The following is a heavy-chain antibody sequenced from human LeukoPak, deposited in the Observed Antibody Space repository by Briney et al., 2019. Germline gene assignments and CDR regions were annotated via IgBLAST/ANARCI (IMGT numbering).Heavy chain of an antibody. CDR3: ARAGVVGATSSWFDP. CDR1: GYTFTSYY. Sequence: AASVKVSCKASGYTFTSYYMHWVRQAPGQGLEWMGIVNPGDGSTTYTQNFQDRVTMTRDTSTSTVYMALSSLRFEDTAVYYCARAGVVGATSSWFDPWGQGTLVSVSS. D-gene: IGHD1-26*01. CDR2: VNPGDGST. V-gene: IGHV1-46*01. J-gene: IGHJ5*02.